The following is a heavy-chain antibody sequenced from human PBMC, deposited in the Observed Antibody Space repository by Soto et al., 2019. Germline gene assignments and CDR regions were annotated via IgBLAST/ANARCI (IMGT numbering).Heavy chain of an antibody. V-gene: IGHV3-33*01. CDR1: GFTFSSYG. J-gene: IGHJ6*02. CDR2: IWYDGSNK. Sequence: GGSLRLSCAASGFTFSSYGMHWVRQAPGKGLEWVAVIWYDGSNKYYADSVKGRFTISRDNSKNTLYLQMNSLRAEDTAVYYCARDRRYYGSGSYYYYGMDVWGQGTTVTV. CDR3: ARDRRYYGSGSYYYYGMDV. D-gene: IGHD3-10*01.